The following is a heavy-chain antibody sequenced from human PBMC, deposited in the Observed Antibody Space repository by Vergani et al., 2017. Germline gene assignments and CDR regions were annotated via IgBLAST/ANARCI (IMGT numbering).Heavy chain of an antibody. CDR3: AKAGSVTSGSLQYNFDIDV. CDR2: ISNDGSKK. Sequence: QVQLAESGGGRVQPGRSLRLSCAASGCSFSSHAIHWVRQAPGKGLEWVAVISNDGSKKYYADSVKGRFTISRDNSKNTLDLQMNSLRTQDTAVYYCAKAGSVTSGSLQYNFDIDVWGKGTTVTVS. J-gene: IGHJ6*03. CDR1: GCSFSSHA. V-gene: IGHV3-30*18. D-gene: IGHD3-10*01.